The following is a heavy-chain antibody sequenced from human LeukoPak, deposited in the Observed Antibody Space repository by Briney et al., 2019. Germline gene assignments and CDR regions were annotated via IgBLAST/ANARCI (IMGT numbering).Heavy chain of an antibody. CDR1: GLTFGDYA. CDR2: IRSKAYGGTT. D-gene: IGHD6-13*01. Sequence: GGSLRLSCTASGLTFGDYAMSWVRQAPGKGLEWVGLIRSKAYGGTTESAASVKGRFTISRDDSKFIASLHMNSLRTEDTAVYYCTRLYSESSSWALDNWGQGTLVTVSS. CDR3: TRLYSESSSWALDN. J-gene: IGHJ4*02. V-gene: IGHV3-49*04.